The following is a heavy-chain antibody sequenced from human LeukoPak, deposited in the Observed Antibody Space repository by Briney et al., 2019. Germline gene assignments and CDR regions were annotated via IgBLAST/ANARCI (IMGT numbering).Heavy chain of an antibody. CDR3: ARGGAARPDF. D-gene: IGHD6-6*01. CDR2: IKADGGEK. CDR1: GFTFSSYS. Sequence: GGSLRLSCAASGFTFSSYSMNWVRQAPGKGLEWVAKIKADGGEKDHVASVKGRFTISRDNAKNSLYLQMNSLRVEDTAVYYCARGGAARPDFWGQGTLVTVSS. V-gene: IGHV3-7*01. J-gene: IGHJ4*02.